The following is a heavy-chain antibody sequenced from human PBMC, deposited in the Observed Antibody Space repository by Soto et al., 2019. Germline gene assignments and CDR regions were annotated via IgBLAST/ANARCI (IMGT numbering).Heavy chain of an antibody. CDR2: INPNRGGT. J-gene: IGHJ5*02. Sequence: ASVKVSCKASGYTFTGYYMHWGRQAPGQGLEWMGWINPNRGGTNYAQKFQGWGTMTRDTSISTAYMELSRLRYDDTAVYSCASGQYYYDRSGYYYEGDWCDPWGQGTLVTVSS. CDR1: GYTFTGYY. V-gene: IGHV1-2*04. D-gene: IGHD3-22*01. CDR3: ASGQYYYDRSGYYYEGDWCDP.